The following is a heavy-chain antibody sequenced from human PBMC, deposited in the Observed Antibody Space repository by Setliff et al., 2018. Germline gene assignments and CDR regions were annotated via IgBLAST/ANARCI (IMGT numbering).Heavy chain of an antibody. CDR1: GYTFTGYY. V-gene: IGHV1-2*04. J-gene: IGHJ4*02. Sequence: ASVKVSCKASGYTFTGYYMHWVRQAPGQGLEWMGWINPNSGGTNYAQKFQGWVTVTRDTSISTAYMELSRLRSDDTAVYYCAREAVHDSGYDGALDYWGQGTLVTVSS. D-gene: IGHD5-12*01. CDR3: AREAVHDSGYDGALDY. CDR2: INPNSGGT.